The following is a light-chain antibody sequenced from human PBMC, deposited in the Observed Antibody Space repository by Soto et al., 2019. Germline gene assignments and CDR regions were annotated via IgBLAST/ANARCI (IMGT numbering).Light chain of an antibody. Sequence: QSVLTQPPSASGTPGQRVSITCSGSDSNIGSNSVHWYQQVPGMAPKLLVYKSTQRPSGVPDRFSGSKSATSASLAISGLRAEDEAEYYCATWDDGLSGVLFGGGTKLTVL. CDR2: KST. J-gene: IGLJ2*01. CDR3: ATWDDGLSGVL. CDR1: DSNIGSNS. V-gene: IGLV1-47*01.